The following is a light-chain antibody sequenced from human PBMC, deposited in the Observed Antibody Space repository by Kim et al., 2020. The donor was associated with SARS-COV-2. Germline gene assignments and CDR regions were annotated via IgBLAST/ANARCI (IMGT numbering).Light chain of an antibody. V-gene: IGLV10-54*01. Sequence: QAGLTQPPSVSKGLRQIATLTCTGNSNNVGNQGAAWLQQHQGHPPKLLSYRNNNRPSGISERLSASRSGNTASLTITGLQPEDEADYYCSAWDSSLSAVVFGGGTKLTVL. CDR3: SAWDSSLSAVV. CDR2: RNN. CDR1: SNNVGNQG. J-gene: IGLJ2*01.